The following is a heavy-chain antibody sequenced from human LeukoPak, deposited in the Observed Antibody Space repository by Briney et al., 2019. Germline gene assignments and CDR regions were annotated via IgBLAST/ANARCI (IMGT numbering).Heavy chain of an antibody. V-gene: IGHV1-69*06. D-gene: IGHD6-13*01. CDR2: IIPIFGTA. J-gene: IGHJ6*04. CDR3: ARETPSSWHTSAFYYYYGMDV. Sequence: ASVKVSCKASGGTFSSYATSWVRQAPGQGLEWMGGIIPIFGTANYAQKFQGRVTITADKSTRTAYMELSSLRSEDTAVYYCARETPSSWHTSAFYYYYGMDVWGKGTTVTVSS. CDR1: GGTFSSYA.